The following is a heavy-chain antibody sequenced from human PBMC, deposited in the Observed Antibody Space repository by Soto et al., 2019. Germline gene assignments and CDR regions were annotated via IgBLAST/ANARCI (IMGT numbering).Heavy chain of an antibody. V-gene: IGHV3-30*18. J-gene: IGHJ4*02. Sequence: GGSLRLSCAASGFTFSSYGMHWVRQAPGKGLEWVAVISYDGSNKYYADSVKGRFTISRDNSKNTLYLQMNSLRAEDTAVYYCAKAPDRITFGGVIGTFDYWGQGTLVTVPS. CDR1: GFTFSSYG. CDR2: ISYDGSNK. CDR3: AKAPDRITFGGVIGTFDY. D-gene: IGHD3-16*02.